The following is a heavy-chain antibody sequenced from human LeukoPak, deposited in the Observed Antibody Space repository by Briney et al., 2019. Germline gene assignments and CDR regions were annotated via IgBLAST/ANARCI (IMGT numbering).Heavy chain of an antibody. V-gene: IGHV3-30-3*01. CDR1: GFTFSSYA. Sequence: GGSLRLSCAASGFTFSSYAMHWVRQAPGKGLEWVAVISYDGSNKYYADSVKGRFTISRGNSKNTLYLQMNSLRAEDTAVYYCARAKWLPLPDYWGQGTLVTVSS. J-gene: IGHJ4*02. CDR2: ISYDGSNK. D-gene: IGHD3-22*01. CDR3: ARAKWLPLPDY.